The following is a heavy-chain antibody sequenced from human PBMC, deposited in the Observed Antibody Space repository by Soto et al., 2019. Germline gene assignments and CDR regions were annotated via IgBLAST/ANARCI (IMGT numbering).Heavy chain of an antibody. D-gene: IGHD4-17*01. V-gene: IGHV3-21*01. CDR3: ARDLMGYGDHHTDAFDI. CDR2: ISISSSYI. CDR1: GFTFSSYS. Sequence: GGSLRLSCAASGFTFSSYSMNWVRQAPGKGLEWVSSISISSSYIYYADSMKGRFTISRDNAKNSLYLQMNSLRAEDTDVYYCARDLMGYGDHHTDAFDIWGQGTMVTVSS. J-gene: IGHJ3*02.